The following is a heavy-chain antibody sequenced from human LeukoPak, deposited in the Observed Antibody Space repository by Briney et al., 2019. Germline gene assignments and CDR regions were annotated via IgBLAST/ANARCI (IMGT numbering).Heavy chain of an antibody. V-gene: IGHV3-11*04. D-gene: IGHD2-15*01. CDR2: ISSSGSTI. CDR1: GFTFSDYY. Sequence: GGSLRLSCAASGFTFSDYYMSWIRQAPGKGLEWVSYISSSGSTIYYADSVKGRFTISRDNAKNSLYLQMNSLRAEDTAVYYCARDGGYCSGGSCYRLGYYYYMDVWGKGTTVTVSS. J-gene: IGHJ6*03. CDR3: ARDGGYCSGGSCYRLGYYYYMDV.